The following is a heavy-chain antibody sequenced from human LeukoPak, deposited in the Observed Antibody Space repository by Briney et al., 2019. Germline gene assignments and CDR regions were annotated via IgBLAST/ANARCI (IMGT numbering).Heavy chain of an antibody. CDR2: ISYDGSNK. CDR3: ARADYYDSSGFVVGNAFDI. V-gene: IGHV3-30-3*01. J-gene: IGHJ3*02. D-gene: IGHD3-22*01. CDR1: GFTFSSYA. Sequence: PGGSLRLSCAASGFTFSSYAMHWVRQAPGKGLEWVAVISYDGSNKYYADSVKGRFTISRDNSKNTLYLQMNSLRAEDTAVYYCARADYYDSSGFVVGNAFDIWGQGTMVTVSS.